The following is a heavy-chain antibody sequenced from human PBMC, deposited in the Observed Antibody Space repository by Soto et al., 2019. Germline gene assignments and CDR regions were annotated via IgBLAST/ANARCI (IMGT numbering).Heavy chain of an antibody. V-gene: IGHV3-23*01. CDR2: ISGSGGST. D-gene: IGHD2-15*01. Sequence: EVQLLESGGGLVQPGGSLRLSCAASGFTFSSYAMSWVRQAPGKGLEWVSAISGSGGSTFYADSVKGRFTISRDNSKNTLYLQMNSLGAEDAAVYCCAKGRLLSGSDAFDIWGQGTMITVSS. CDR1: GFTFSSYA. CDR3: AKGRLLSGSDAFDI. J-gene: IGHJ3*02.